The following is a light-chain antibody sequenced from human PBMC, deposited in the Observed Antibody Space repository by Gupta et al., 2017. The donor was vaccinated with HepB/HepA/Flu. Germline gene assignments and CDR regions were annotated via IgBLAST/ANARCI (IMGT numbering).Light chain of an antibody. V-gene: IGLV3-1*01. CDR1: NLEAKY. CDR3: QAWDSSVVLV. Sequence: YKLSQPLSVSVSPGQTASIPCSGDNLEAKYVCWYQQKPGQTPVVVIYQDTKRPSGIPERFSGSNSGNTATLTISGTQATDEADYYCQAWDSSVVLVFGGGTKLTVL. CDR2: QDT. J-gene: IGLJ2*01.